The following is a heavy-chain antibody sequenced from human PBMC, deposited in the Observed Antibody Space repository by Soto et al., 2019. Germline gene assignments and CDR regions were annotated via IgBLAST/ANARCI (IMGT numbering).Heavy chain of an antibody. Sequence: ETLSLTCAVYGGSFSGYYWSWIRQPPGKGLEWIGEINHSGSTNYNPSLKSRVTISVDTSKNQFSLKLSSVTAADTAVYYCARAPYYDFWSGSQPYYYYGMDVWGQRTTVTVSS. J-gene: IGHJ6*02. CDR2: INHSGST. CDR3: ARAPYYDFWSGSQPYYYYGMDV. D-gene: IGHD3-3*01. V-gene: IGHV4-34*01. CDR1: GGSFSGYY.